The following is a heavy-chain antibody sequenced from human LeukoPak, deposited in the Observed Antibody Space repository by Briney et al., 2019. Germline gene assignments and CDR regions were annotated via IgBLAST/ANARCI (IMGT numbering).Heavy chain of an antibody. D-gene: IGHD4-17*01. CDR2: IYYSGST. CDR3: ARSDYGDYVPLDY. V-gene: IGHV4-59*01. J-gene: IGHJ4*02. Sequence: SETLSLTCTVSGGSISSYYWSWIRQPPGKGLEWIGYIYYSGSTNYNPSLTSRVTISVDTSKNQFSLKLSSVTAADTAVYYCARSDYGDYVPLDYWGRGTLVTVSS. CDR1: GGSISSYY.